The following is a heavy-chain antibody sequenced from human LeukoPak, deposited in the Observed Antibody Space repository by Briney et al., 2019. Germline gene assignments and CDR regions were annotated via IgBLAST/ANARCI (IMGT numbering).Heavy chain of an antibody. CDR2: ISGSGGST. Sequence: PGGSLRLSCAASGFTFSSYSMNWVRQAPGKGLEWVSAISGSGGSTYYADSVKGRFTISRDNSKNTLYLQMNSLRAEDTAVYYCAKPGVGSGSYYNILFDYWGQGTLVTVSS. CDR3: AKPGVGSGSYYNILFDY. J-gene: IGHJ4*02. CDR1: GFTFSSYS. V-gene: IGHV3-23*01. D-gene: IGHD3-10*01.